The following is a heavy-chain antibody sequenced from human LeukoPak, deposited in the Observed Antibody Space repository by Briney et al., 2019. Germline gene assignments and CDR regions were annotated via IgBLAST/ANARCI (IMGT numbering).Heavy chain of an antibody. CDR3: AKRGAEVGTTVAPGDY. CDR2: TSGNGHA. V-gene: IGHV3-23*01. CDR1: GFTLISFA. J-gene: IGHJ4*02. D-gene: IGHD1-26*01. Sequence: GGSLSLSCAASGFTLISFAMNWVRQAPGMGLEWGSATSGNGHAYYADSVKGRFTISRDNSKNTLYLPMNRLRAEDTAVYYCAKRGAEVGTTVAPGDYWGQGTLLTVSS.